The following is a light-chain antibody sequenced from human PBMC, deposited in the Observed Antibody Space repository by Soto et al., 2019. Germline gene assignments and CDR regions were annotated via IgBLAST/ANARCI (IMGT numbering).Light chain of an antibody. J-gene: IGKJ5*01. Sequence: DIQLTQSPSFLSASVGDRVTITCRASQNISNFLDWFQQKPGRAPKLLIHGASSLQGGVPPRFSGSGSGTDFTLTISSLQPEDFATYFCQQSYRNPITFGQGTRLEIK. CDR1: QNISNF. CDR3: QQSYRNPIT. V-gene: IGKV1-39*01. CDR2: GAS.